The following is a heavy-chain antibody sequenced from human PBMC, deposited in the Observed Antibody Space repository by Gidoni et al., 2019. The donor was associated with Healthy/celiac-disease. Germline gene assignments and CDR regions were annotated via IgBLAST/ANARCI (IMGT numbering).Heavy chain of an antibody. CDR2: INHGGST. J-gene: IGHJ5*02. Sequence: QVQLQQWGAGLLKPSETLSLTCAVYGGSFSGYYWSWIRQPPGKGLGWIGEINHGGSTNYNPSLKSRVTISVDTSKNQFSLKLSSVTAADTAVYYCAATTTPGYTYGPLNWFDPWGQGTLVTVSS. CDR1: GGSFSGYY. CDR3: AATTTPGYTYGPLNWFDP. D-gene: IGHD5-18*01. V-gene: IGHV4-34*01.